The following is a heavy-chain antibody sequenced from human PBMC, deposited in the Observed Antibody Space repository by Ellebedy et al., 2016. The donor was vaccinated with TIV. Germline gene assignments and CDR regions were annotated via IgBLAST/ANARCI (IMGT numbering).Heavy chain of an antibody. D-gene: IGHD3-3*01. Sequence: SVKVSCXASGGTFSSYAISWVRQAPGQGLEWMGGIIPIFGTANYAQKFQGRVTITADESTSTAYMELSSLRSEDTAVYYCARDRRYYDFWSGYLGPDAFDIWGQGTMVTVSS. V-gene: IGHV1-69*13. CDR3: ARDRRYYDFWSGYLGPDAFDI. CDR2: IIPIFGTA. CDR1: GGTFSSYA. J-gene: IGHJ3*02.